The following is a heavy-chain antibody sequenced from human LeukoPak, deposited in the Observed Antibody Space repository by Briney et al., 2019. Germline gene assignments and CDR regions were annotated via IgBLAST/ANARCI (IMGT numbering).Heavy chain of an antibody. V-gene: IGHV4-34*01. CDR3: ARGRPVGY. J-gene: IGHJ4*02. Sequence: SETLSLTCAVSGGSFSGYYWSWIRQPPGKGLEWIGEINHSGSTNYNPSLKSRVTISVDTSKNQFSLKLSSVTAADTAVYYCARGRPVGYWGQGTLVTVSS. D-gene: IGHD4-23*01. CDR2: INHSGST. CDR1: GGSFSGYY.